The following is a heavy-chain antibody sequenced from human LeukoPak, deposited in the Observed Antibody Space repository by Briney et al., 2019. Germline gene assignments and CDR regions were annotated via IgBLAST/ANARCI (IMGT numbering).Heavy chain of an antibody. CDR1: GGTFSSYA. D-gene: IGHD1-7*01. CDR2: IIPIFGTA. CDR3: AKSYVTGTPVGY. J-gene: IGHJ4*02. Sequence: SVKVSCKASGGTFSSYAISWVRQAPGPGLEWMGGIIPIFGTANYAQKFQGRVTITADESTSTAYMELSSLRSEDTAVYYCAKSYVTGTPVGYWGQGTLVTVSS. V-gene: IGHV1-69*01.